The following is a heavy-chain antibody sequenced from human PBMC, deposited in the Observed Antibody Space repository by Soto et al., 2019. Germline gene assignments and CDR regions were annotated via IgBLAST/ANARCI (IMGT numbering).Heavy chain of an antibody. D-gene: IGHD6-6*01. CDR2: MNPNSGNT. CDR3: ARGVAARPFYYYYYMDV. V-gene: IGHV1-8*01. J-gene: IGHJ6*03. Sequence: ASVKVSCKASGYTFTSYDINWVRQATGQGLEWMGWMNPNSGNTGYAQKFQGRVTMTRNTSISTAYMELSSLRSEDTAVYYCARGVAARPFYYYYYMDVWGKGTTVTVSS. CDR1: GYTFTSYD.